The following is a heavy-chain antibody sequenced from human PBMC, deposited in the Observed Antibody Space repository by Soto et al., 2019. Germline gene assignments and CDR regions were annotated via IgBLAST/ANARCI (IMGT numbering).Heavy chain of an antibody. CDR3: AKDAVYGDGLWLAAN. CDR1: GFTFSIYA. Sequence: EVQLLESGGGLVQPGESVRLSCAASGFTFSIYAMMWVRQPPGKGQEWVAGMTGSGGDIRYADSVKGRFTISKDNSKNTLYLQMNSLRAEDTAMYYCAKDAVYGDGLWLAANWGQGTLVTVSS. V-gene: IGHV3-23*01. D-gene: IGHD2-21*02. J-gene: IGHJ4*02. CDR2: MTGSGGDI.